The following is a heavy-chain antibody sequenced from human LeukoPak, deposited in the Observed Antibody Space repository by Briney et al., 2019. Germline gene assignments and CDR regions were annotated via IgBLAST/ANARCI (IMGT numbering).Heavy chain of an antibody. D-gene: IGHD3-3*01. CDR2: IIPILGIA. Sequence: GASVKVSCKASGGTFSSYAISWVRQAPGQGLEWMGRIIPILGIANYAQKFQGRVTMTEDTSTDTAYMELSSLRSEDTAVYYCAVTEPRSGYYITFGGQGTLVTVSS. CDR3: AVTEPRSGYYITF. CDR1: GGTFSSYA. V-gene: IGHV1-69*04. J-gene: IGHJ4*02.